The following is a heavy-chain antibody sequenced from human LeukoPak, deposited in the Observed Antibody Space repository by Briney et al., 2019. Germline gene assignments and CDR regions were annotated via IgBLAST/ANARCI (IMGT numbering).Heavy chain of an antibody. CDR1: GFTFRDYY. V-gene: IGHV3-11*06. J-gene: IGHJ3*02. CDR2: ISSSTTYT. D-gene: IGHD4-17*01. Sequence: SGGSLRLSCAASGFTFRDYYMSSIRQAPGKGLEWISYISSSTTYTNYADSVKGRFTISRDNAKNSLFLQMNSLRAEDTAVYYCARDKSGTLGDYDAFDIWGQGTMVTVSS. CDR3: ARDKSGTLGDYDAFDI.